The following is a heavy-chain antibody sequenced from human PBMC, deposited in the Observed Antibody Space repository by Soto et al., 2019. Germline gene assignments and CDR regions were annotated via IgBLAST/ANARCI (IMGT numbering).Heavy chain of an antibody. Sequence: SETLSLTCTVSGGSISSSSYYWGWFRQPPGKGLEWIGSIYYSGSTYYNPSLKGRVTISVDTSKNQFSLELSSVTAADTAVYYCARLEPGDYYFDYWGQGTLVTVS. CDR1: GGSISSSSYY. V-gene: IGHV4-39*01. CDR3: ARLEPGDYYFDY. J-gene: IGHJ4*02. CDR2: IYYSGST. D-gene: IGHD2-21*02.